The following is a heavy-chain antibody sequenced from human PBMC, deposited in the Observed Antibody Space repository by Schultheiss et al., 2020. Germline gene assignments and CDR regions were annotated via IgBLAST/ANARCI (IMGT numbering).Heavy chain of an antibody. Sequence: ASVKVSCKASGYTFTSYYMHWVRQAPGQGLEWMGWMNPNSGGTNYAQKFQGWVTMTTDTSTSTAYMELRSLRSDDTAVYYCARDGGYDYPTARYYGMDVWGQGTTVTVSS. J-gene: IGHJ6*02. CDR1: GYTFTSYY. CDR3: ARDGGYDYPTARYYGMDV. V-gene: IGHV1-2*04. CDR2: MNPNSGGT. D-gene: IGHD5-12*01.